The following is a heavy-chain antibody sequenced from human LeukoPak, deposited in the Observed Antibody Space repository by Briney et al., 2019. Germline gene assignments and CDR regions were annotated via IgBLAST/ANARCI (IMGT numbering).Heavy chain of an antibody. J-gene: IGHJ4*02. Sequence: PGGPLRLSCAASGFTFSSYGMHWVRQAPGEGLEWVAVISYDGSNKYYADSVKGRFTISRDNSKNTLYLQMNSLRAEDTAVYYCAKDIYGGNSRDYWGQGTLVTVSS. CDR2: ISYDGSNK. CDR3: AKDIYGGNSRDY. CDR1: GFTFSSYG. D-gene: IGHD4-23*01. V-gene: IGHV3-30*18.